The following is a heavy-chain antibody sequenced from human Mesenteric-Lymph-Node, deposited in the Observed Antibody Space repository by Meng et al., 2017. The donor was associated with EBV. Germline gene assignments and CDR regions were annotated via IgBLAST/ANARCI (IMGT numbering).Heavy chain of an antibody. Sequence: VQLERWAPGLRKPSGTPSLTWAVFGDSPTRPTWWSWVRQPPGKGLEWIGEIFHSGITNYNPSLKSRVTISVDTSKNQFSLKLSSVTAADTAVYYCARAFSSSPYSSSSSSFPRFDYWGQGTLVTVSS. CDR1: GDSPTRPTW. D-gene: IGHD6-13*01. J-gene: IGHJ4*02. CDR2: IFHSGIT. CDR3: ARAFSSSPYSSSSSSFPRFDY. V-gene: IGHV4-4*02.